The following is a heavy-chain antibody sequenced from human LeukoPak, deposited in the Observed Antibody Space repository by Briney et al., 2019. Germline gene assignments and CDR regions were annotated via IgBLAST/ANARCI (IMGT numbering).Heavy chain of an antibody. Sequence: QPGGSLRLSCAASGFTFSSYAMSWVRQAPGKGLEWVSAISGSGGSTYYADSEKGRFTISRDNSKNTLYLQMNSLRAEDTAVYYCAKDECHYYGSGKCAFDIWGQGTMVTVSS. CDR2: ISGSGGST. D-gene: IGHD3-10*01. V-gene: IGHV3-23*01. CDR3: AKDECHYYGSGKCAFDI. J-gene: IGHJ3*02. CDR1: GFTFSSYA.